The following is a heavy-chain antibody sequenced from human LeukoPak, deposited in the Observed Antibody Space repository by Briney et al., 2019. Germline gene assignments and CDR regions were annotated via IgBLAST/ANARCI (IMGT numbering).Heavy chain of an antibody. CDR1: GFTFSSYW. J-gene: IGHJ4*02. Sequence: GGALRLSCAASGFTFSSYWRHWVRQAPGKVLGWVSRINSDGSYTTYADSVKDRFTISRDNAKDTLYLQMDSLRAEDTAVYYCASPHRPVYGTVDYWGQGTLVTVSS. CDR3: ASPHRPVYGTVDY. V-gene: IGHV3-74*01. D-gene: IGHD5/OR15-5a*01. CDR2: INSDGSYT.